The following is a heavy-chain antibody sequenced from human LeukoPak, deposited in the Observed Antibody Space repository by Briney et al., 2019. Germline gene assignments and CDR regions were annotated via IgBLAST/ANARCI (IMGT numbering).Heavy chain of an antibody. CDR1: GGSFSGYY. CDR3: ARGTIPAASFGWFDP. V-gene: IGHV4-34*01. CDR2: INHSGST. J-gene: IGHJ5*02. Sequence: SETLSLTCAVYGGSFSGYYWSWIRQPPGKGLEWIGEINHSGSTNYNPSLKSRVTISVDASKNQFSLKLSSVTAADTAVYYCARGTIPAASFGWFDPWGQGTLVTVYS. D-gene: IGHD2-2*01.